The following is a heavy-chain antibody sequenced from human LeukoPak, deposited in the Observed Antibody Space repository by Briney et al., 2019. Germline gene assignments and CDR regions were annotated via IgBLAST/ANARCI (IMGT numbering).Heavy chain of an antibody. CDR1: GGSISSSSYY. Sequence: TSETLSLTCTVSGGSISSSSYYWGWIRQPPGKGLEWIGSIYYSGSTYYNPSLKSRVTISVDTSRNQFSLKLGSVTAADTAVYYCARQGSGWYGYWGQGTLVTVSS. D-gene: IGHD6-19*01. V-gene: IGHV4-39*01. J-gene: IGHJ4*02. CDR2: IYYSGST. CDR3: ARQGSGWYGY.